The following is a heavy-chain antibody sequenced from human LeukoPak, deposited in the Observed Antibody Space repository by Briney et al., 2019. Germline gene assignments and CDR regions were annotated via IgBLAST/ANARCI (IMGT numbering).Heavy chain of an antibody. D-gene: IGHD5-12*01. CDR3: ARDHSGYDGYFDY. Sequence: SETLSLTCTVSGGSISSYYWSWIRQPPGKGLEWIGYIYYSGSTNYNPSLKSRVTISVDTSKDQFSLKLSSVTAADTAVYYCARDHSGYDGYFDYWGQGTLVTVSS. CDR2: IYYSGST. V-gene: IGHV4-59*01. J-gene: IGHJ4*02. CDR1: GGSISSYY.